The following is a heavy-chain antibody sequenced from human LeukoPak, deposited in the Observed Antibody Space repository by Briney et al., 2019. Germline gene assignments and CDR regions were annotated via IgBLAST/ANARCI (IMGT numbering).Heavy chain of an antibody. CDR1: GFTFRLFT. Sequence: GRSLRLSCAASGFTFRLFTMHWVRQAPGKGLEWVAVISFDESQKYYADSVKGRFTISRDHSKNTLYLQMNSLRDEDTAVYYCARAYDSSWHNFDYWGQGSLVTVSS. D-gene: IGHD6-13*01. CDR2: ISFDESQK. CDR3: ARAYDSSWHNFDY. V-gene: IGHV3-30-3*01. J-gene: IGHJ4*02.